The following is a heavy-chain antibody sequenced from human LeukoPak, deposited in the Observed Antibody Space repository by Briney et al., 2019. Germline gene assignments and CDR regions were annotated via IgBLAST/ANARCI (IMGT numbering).Heavy chain of an antibody. D-gene: IGHD3-16*01. CDR1: GYTFTSYD. J-gene: IGHJ6*03. V-gene: IGHV1-8*01. CDR3: ARGSRSSWGAPDYYYYYMDV. CDR2: MNPNSGNT. Sequence: ASVKVSCKASGYTFTSYDINWVRQATGQGLEWMGWMNPNSGNTGYAQKFQGRVTMTRNTSISTAYMELSSLRSEDTAAYYCARGSRSSWGAPDYYYYYMDVWGKGTTVTVSS.